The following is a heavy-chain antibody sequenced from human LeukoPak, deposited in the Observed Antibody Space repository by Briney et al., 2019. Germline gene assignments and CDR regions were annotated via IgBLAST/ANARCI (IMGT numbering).Heavy chain of an antibody. CDR1: GFTFNYYA. D-gene: IGHD2-2*01. V-gene: IGHV3-23*01. CDR3: VKEGRYCSSSSCYDY. CDR2: ISDSGDST. J-gene: IGHJ4*02. Sequence: GGSLRLSCAASGFTFNYYAMSWVRQAPGKGLEWVSTISDSGDSTYYADSVRGRFTISRDNSKNTLYLQMNSLRPEDTALYYCVKEGRYCSSSSCYDYWGQGSRVTVSS.